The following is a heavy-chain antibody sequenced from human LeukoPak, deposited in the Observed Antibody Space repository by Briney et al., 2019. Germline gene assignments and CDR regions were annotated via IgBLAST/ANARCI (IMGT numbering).Heavy chain of an antibody. J-gene: IGHJ4*02. CDR1: GGTFSSYA. CDR3: ARGVGTVYYCGGDCYSNYFDY. Sequence: ASVKVSCKASGGTFSSYAISWVRQAPGQGLEWMGRIIPILGIANYAQKFQGRVTMTRDTSTSTVYMELSSLRSEDTAVYYCARGVGTVYYCGGDCYSNYFDYWGQGTLVTVSS. CDR2: IIPILGIA. V-gene: IGHV1-69*04. D-gene: IGHD2-21*02.